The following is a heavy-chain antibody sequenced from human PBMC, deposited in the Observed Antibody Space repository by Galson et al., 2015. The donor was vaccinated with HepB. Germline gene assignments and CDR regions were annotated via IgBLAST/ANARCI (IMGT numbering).Heavy chain of an antibody. D-gene: IGHD3-10*01. V-gene: IGHV3-7*01. CDR2: IKQDESEK. CDR3: ARTGTYYYGSGSDY. J-gene: IGHJ4*02. Sequence: SLRLSCAASGFTLGRYWMSWVRQAPGKGLEWVANIKQDESEKYYVDSVKGRFTISRDNARSSVYLQMNSLRAEDTAVYYCARTGTYYYGSGSDYWGQGTLVTVSS. CDR1: GFTLGRYW.